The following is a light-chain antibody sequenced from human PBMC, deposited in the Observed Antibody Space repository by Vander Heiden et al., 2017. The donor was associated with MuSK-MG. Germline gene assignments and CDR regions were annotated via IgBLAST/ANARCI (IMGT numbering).Light chain of an antibody. CDR2: AND. Sequence: QSALTQPPSVSGAPGPRAAIPCTGGNTTIGAGYDVHWHQQLPRAAPKLLYYANDSRPAGVPDLFSCSKSGTSSSLAITVLQTEDEANYCCQSYDNSLKAVFGGGTNLTVL. V-gene: IGLV1-40*01. CDR3: QSYDNSLKAV. J-gene: IGLJ2*01. CDR1: NTTIGAGYD.